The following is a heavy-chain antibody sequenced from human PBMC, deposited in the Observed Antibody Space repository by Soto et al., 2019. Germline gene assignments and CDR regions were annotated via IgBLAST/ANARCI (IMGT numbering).Heavy chain of an antibody. CDR2: INPHSGVT. CDR1: GYTFTDHS. D-gene: IGHD3-3*01. J-gene: IGHJ4*02. CDR3: ALEMSAITYFHY. Sequence: QVHLVQSGAEVKKPGASVKVSCKTSGYTFTDHSLHWVRQAPGQGLGWMGWINPHSGVTVSAENFEGRVTMTRDTSINTAYMELGWLRSDDTATYYCALEMSAITYFHYWGQGTLLTVSS. V-gene: IGHV1-2*02.